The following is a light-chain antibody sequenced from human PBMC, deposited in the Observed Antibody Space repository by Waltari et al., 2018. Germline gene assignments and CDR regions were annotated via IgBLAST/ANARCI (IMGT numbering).Light chain of an antibody. CDR3: QAWVTGTV. Sequence: QLVLTQSPSASASLGASLKLTCTLSSAHRNYAIPWHHQQPARGPRCLRRVNNDGSHYRGDGIPDRFSGSSSGTGRYRTISSLQSEDEAAYYCQAWVTGTVFGGGTKLAVL. V-gene: IGLV4-69*01. CDR2: VNNDGSH. CDR1: SAHRNYA. J-gene: IGLJ2*01.